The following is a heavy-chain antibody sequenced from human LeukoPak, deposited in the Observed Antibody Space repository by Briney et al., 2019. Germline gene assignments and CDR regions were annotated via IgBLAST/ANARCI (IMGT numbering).Heavy chain of an antibody. D-gene: IGHD2-15*01. CDR1: GFTFSSYS. V-gene: IGHV3-21*04. J-gene: IGHJ4*02. CDR3: AKFAQRYCSGGSCHPFDY. Sequence: GGSPRLSCAASGFTFSSYSMNWVRQAPGKGLEWVSSISSSSSYIYYADSVKGRFTISRDNSKNTLHLQMNSLRAEDTAAYYCAKFAQRYCSGGSCHPFDYWGQGTLVTVSS. CDR2: ISSSSSYI.